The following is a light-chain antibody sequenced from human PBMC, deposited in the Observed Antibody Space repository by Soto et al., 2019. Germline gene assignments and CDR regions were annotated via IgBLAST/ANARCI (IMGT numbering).Light chain of an antibody. CDR3: QQYHTWPVT. V-gene: IGKV3D-15*01. Sequence: IEVEMTRSAQCASGEDSATLSCRDRQPVNNNLAWYQQKPGQAPRLLIYGVSTRAAGFPARFSGSGSGTEFTLICGSLLSEDCAIYYLQQYHTWPVTFGVGTKVDIK. CDR2: GVS. CDR1: QPVNNN. J-gene: IGKJ4*01.